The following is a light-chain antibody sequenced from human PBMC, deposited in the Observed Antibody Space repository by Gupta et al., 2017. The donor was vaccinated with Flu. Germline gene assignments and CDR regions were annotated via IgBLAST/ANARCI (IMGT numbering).Light chain of an antibody. CDR2: EVS. Sequence: QSALPQPAYASASPRHSITISCTGTSSDVGRYNYVSWFQQYPGKAPKLMIYEVSNWPSGVSNRFSGSKSGNTASLTISGLQAEDEADYYCSSFTGSLTWVFGGGTKLTVL. V-gene: IGLV2-14*01. CDR1: SSDVGRYNY. J-gene: IGLJ3*02. CDR3: SSFTGSLTWV.